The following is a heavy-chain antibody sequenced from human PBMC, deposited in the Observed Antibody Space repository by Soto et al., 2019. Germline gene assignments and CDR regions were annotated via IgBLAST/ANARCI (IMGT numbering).Heavy chain of an antibody. CDR1: GFTFGDYA. Sequence: GGSLRLSCTASGFTFGDYAMSWFRQAPGKGLEWVGFIRSKAYGGTTEYAASVKGRFTISRDDSKSIAYLQMNSLKTEDTAVYYCTRASDFWSGQTFDYWGQGTLVTVSS. CDR3: TRASDFWSGQTFDY. J-gene: IGHJ4*02. V-gene: IGHV3-49*03. D-gene: IGHD3-3*01. CDR2: IRSKAYGGTT.